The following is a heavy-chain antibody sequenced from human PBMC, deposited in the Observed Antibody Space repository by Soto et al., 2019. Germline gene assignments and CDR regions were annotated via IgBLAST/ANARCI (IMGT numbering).Heavy chain of an antibody. D-gene: IGHD6-19*01. CDR3: AKDRPIDSSGWLHDY. CDR1: GFTFSSCA. J-gene: IGHJ4*02. V-gene: IGHV3-23*01. CDR2: ISGSGGST. Sequence: SLRLSCAASGFTFSSCAMSWVRQAPGKGLEWVSVISGSGGSTYYADSVKGRFTISRDNSKNTLYVQMNSLRVEDTAVYYCAKDRPIDSSGWLHDYWGQGTLVTVSS.